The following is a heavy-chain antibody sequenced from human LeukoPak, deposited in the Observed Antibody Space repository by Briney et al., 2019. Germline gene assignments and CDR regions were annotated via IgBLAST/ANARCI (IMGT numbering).Heavy chain of an antibody. V-gene: IGHV3-20*01. CDR3: ARDLRPYSSSWYYFDY. Sequence: GGSLRLSCAASGFTFDDYGMSWVRQAPGKGLEWVSSINWNGGSTGYADSVKGRFTISRDNAKNSLYLQMNSLRVEDTALYHCARDLRPYSSSWYYFDYWGQGALVTVSS. D-gene: IGHD6-13*01. CDR1: GFTFDDYG. J-gene: IGHJ4*02. CDR2: INWNGGST.